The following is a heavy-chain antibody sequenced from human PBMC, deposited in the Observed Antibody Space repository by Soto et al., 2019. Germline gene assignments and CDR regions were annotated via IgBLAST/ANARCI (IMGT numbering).Heavy chain of an antibody. V-gene: IGHV1-8*03. Sequence: GASVKVSCKASGYTFTSYGISWVRQATGQGLEWMGWMNPNSGNTGYAQKFQGRVTITRDTSASTAYMELSSLRSEDTAVYYCAGAYCSGGSCYRGEGVGFDPWGQGTLVTVSS. D-gene: IGHD2-15*01. CDR3: AGAYCSGGSCYRGEGVGFDP. CDR1: GYTFTSYG. J-gene: IGHJ5*02. CDR2: MNPNSGNT.